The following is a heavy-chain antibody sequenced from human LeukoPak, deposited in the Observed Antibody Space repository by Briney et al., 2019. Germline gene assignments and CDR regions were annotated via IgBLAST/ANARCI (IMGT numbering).Heavy chain of an antibody. V-gene: IGHV4-38-2*02. D-gene: IGHD1-26*01. Sequence: PSETLSLTCAVSGYSISGGYYWGWIRPPPGKGLEWIGSIYHSGNTYYNPSLKSRVTISVDTSKNQFSLRLSSVTAADTAVYYCGRDRSGGYSVDYWGQGTLVTVS. CDR1: GYSISGGYY. CDR2: IYHSGNT. J-gene: IGHJ4*02. CDR3: GRDRSGGYSVDY.